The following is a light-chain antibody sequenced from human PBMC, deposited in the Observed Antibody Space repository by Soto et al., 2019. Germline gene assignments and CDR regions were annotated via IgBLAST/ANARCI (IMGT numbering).Light chain of an antibody. J-gene: IGKJ4*01. V-gene: IGKV3-15*01. CDR3: QQYNNWPDS. CDR2: TTS. Sequence: EIVVQQSPGTLSVSPGERVTLSCRPSQSVGRNLAWYQQKPSQAPRLLIYTTSTRASGIPARFSGSGSGTEFTLTISSLQSEDVAVYYCQQYNNWPDSFGGGTKVEIK. CDR1: QSVGRN.